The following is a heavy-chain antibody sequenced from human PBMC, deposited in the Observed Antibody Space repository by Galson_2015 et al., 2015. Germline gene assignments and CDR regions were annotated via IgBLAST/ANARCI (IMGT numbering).Heavy chain of an antibody. D-gene: IGHD3-3*01. J-gene: IGHJ6*03. Sequence: SLRLSCAASGFTFGDYVINWVRQAPGKGLEWVGFIRTKAYRGTTEYAASVKGRFTLSRDDSESIAYLQMISLKTEDTAVYYCTRATYTLFGVVANYYYYYMDVWGKGTTVTVSS. V-gene: IGHV3-49*04. CDR1: GFTFGDYV. CDR2: IRTKAYRGTT. CDR3: TRATYTLFGVVANYYYYYMDV.